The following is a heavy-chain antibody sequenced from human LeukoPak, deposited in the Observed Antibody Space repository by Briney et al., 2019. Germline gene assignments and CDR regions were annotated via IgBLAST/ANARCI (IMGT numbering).Heavy chain of an antibody. V-gene: IGHV3-53*01. J-gene: IGHJ5*02. D-gene: IGHD1-26*01. CDR3: AKTIVGVTNWFDP. CDR2: IYSGGNT. Sequence: GGSLRLSCAASGFTVSSAYLGWIRQAPGKGLEWVSVIYSGGNTYYADSVKGRFSISSDNSKNTLYLQMNSLRVEDTAVYYCAKTIVGVTNWFDPWGQGTLVTVSS. CDR1: GFTVSSAY.